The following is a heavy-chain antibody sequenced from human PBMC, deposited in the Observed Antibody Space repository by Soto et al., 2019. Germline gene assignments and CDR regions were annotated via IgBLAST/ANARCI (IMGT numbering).Heavy chain of an antibody. V-gene: IGHV3-48*01. CDR1: EFTFSTYA. CDR2: ISSSSQNI. CDR3: ARDQSRGQVFYYYMDV. D-gene: IGHD3-10*01. J-gene: IGHJ6*03. Sequence: EVQLVESGGGLVQPGGSLRLSCAASEFTFSTYAMNWVRQAPGKGLEWVSYISSSSQNIRYADSVKGRFTISRDNAKDSLYLQRNSLGAEDTAVYYCARDQSRGQVFYYYMDVWGKGTTVTVSS.